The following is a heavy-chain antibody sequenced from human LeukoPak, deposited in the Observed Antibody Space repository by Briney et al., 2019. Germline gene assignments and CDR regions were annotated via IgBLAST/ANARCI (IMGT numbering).Heavy chain of an antibody. J-gene: IGHJ4*02. D-gene: IGHD3-22*01. Sequence: SGGSLRLSCAASGFTFTRYWMAWVRQAPGKGLEWVANINQDGSEEYYLDSVRGRFTSSRDNAKNSLYLQMNSLRAEDTAVYYCAKARITMIVVVPFDYWGQGTLVTVSS. V-gene: IGHV3-7*01. CDR1: GFTFTRYW. CDR3: AKARITMIVVVPFDY. CDR2: INQDGSEE.